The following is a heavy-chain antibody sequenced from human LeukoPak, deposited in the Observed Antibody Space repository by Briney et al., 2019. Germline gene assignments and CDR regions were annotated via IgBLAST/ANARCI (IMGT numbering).Heavy chain of an antibody. CDR2: MNPNSGNT. D-gene: IGHD1-26*01. J-gene: IGHJ4*02. CDR1: GYTFTSYD. CDR3: ARSSLGARRMIDY. V-gene: IGHV1-8*01. Sequence: ASVKVSCKASGYTFTSYDINWVRQATGQGLEWMGWMNPNSGNTGYAQKFQGRVTMTRSASINTAYMELSSLTSDDTAVYYSARSSLGARRMIDYWGQGTLVTVSS.